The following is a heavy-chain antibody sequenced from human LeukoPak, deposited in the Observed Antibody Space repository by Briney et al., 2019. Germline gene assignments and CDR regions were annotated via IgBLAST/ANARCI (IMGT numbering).Heavy chain of an antibody. Sequence: SETLSLTCAVYGGSFSGYYWSWIRQPPGKGLEWIGEINHSGSTNYNPSLKSRVTISVDTSKNQFSLKLSSVTAADTAVYYCARGPDYIGYYYPGMDVWGQRPTVTVS. CDR2: INHSGST. V-gene: IGHV4-34*01. CDR1: GGSFSGYY. D-gene: IGHD4-11*01. CDR3: ARGPDYIGYYYPGMDV. J-gene: IGHJ6*02.